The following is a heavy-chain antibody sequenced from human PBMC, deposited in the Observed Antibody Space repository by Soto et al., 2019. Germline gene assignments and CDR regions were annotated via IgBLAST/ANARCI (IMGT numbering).Heavy chain of an antibody. J-gene: IGHJ4*02. CDR2: ISSSSSYI. CDR1: GFTFSSYS. Sequence: PGGSLRLSCAASGFTFSSYSINWVRQAPGKGLEWVSSISSSSSYIYYADSVKGRFTISRDNAKNSLYLQMSSLRAEDTAVYYCARVATILLNAVDYWGQGTLVTVSS. D-gene: IGHD5-12*01. CDR3: ARVATILLNAVDY. V-gene: IGHV3-21*01.